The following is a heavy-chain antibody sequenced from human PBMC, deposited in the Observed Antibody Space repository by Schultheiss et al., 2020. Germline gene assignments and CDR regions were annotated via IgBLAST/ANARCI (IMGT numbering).Heavy chain of an antibody. Sequence: SCAASGFTFSSYSMNWVRQAPGKGLEWVSYISSSGSTIYYADSVKGRFTISRDNAKNSLYLQMNSLTAEDTAVYYCARVTDCSGGSCYPFDYWGQGTLGTVSA. V-gene: IGHV3-48*04. CDR1: GFTFSSYS. J-gene: IGHJ4*02. CDR2: ISSSGSTI. CDR3: ARVTDCSGGSCYPFDY. D-gene: IGHD2-15*01.